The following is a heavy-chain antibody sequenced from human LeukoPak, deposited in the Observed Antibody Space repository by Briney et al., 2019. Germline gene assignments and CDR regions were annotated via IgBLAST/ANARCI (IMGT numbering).Heavy chain of an antibody. D-gene: IGHD1-7*01. V-gene: IGHV1-2*04. CDR2: INPNSGGT. CDR3: AREGGVELGWFDP. J-gene: IGHJ5*02. Sequence: ASVKVSCKASGYTFTGYYMHWVRQAPGQGLEWMGWINPNSGGTNYAQKFQGWVTMTRDTSISTAYMELSRLRSDDTAVYYCAREGGVELGWFDPWGQGTLVTVSS. CDR1: GYTFTGYY.